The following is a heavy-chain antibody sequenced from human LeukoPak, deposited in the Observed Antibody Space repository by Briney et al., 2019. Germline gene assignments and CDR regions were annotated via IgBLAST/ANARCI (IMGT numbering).Heavy chain of an antibody. CDR1: GGSISSSSYY. D-gene: IGHD3-22*01. Sequence: PSETLSLTCTVSGGSISSSSYYWGWIRQPPGKGLEWIGSIHHSGITYYNPSLKSRVTMSVDTSKNQFSLKLSSVTAADTAVYYCARDGYYDSSGYYYYYYMDVWGKGTTVTVSS. V-gene: IGHV4-39*07. CDR2: IHHSGIT. CDR3: ARDGYYDSSGYYYYYYMDV. J-gene: IGHJ6*03.